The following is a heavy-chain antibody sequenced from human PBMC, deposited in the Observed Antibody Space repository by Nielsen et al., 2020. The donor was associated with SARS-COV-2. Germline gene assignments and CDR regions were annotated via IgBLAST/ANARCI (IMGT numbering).Heavy chain of an antibody. D-gene: IGHD3-10*01. J-gene: IGHJ3*02. Sequence: GESLKISCSASGFTFSSCAMHWVRQAPGKGLEYVSAISSNGGSTYYADSLKGRFTISRDNFKNTLYLQMSSLRAEDTAVYYCVKDFPRGSGIIRGVAFDIWGQGTMVTVSS. CDR2: ISSNGGST. CDR3: VKDFPRGSGIIRGVAFDI. V-gene: IGHV3-64D*09. CDR1: GFTFSSCA.